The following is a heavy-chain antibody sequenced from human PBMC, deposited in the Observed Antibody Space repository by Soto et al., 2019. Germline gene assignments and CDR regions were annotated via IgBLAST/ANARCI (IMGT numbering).Heavy chain of an antibody. CDR3: ARDSALQPLDY. D-gene: IGHD5-18*01. V-gene: IGHV4-59*01. Sequence: SETLSLTCTVSGCSISSYYWSWIRQPPGKGLEWIGYIYYSGSTNYNPSLKSRVTISVDTSKNQFSLKLSSVTAADTAVYYCARDSALQPLDYWGQGTLVTVSS. CDR1: GCSISSYY. J-gene: IGHJ4*02. CDR2: IYYSGST.